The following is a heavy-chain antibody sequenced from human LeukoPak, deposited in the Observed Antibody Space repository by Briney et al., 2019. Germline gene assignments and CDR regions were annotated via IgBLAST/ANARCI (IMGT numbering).Heavy chain of an antibody. CDR2: ISAYNGNT. V-gene: IGHV1-18*04. CDR1: AYTFTAYY. Sequence: ASVKVSCKASAYTFTAYYMHWVRQAPGQGLEWMGWISAYNGNTNYAQKLQGRVTMTTDTSTSTAYMELRSLRSDDTAVYYCAREGDAFDIWGQGTMVTVSS. J-gene: IGHJ3*02. CDR3: AREGDAFDI.